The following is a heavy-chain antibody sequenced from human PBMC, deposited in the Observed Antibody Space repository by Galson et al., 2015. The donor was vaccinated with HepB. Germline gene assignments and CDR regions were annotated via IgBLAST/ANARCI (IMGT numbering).Heavy chain of an antibody. V-gene: IGHV3-33*01. CDR2: IWYDGSNK. J-gene: IGHJ4*02. D-gene: IGHD3-10*01. Sequence: SLRLSCAASGFTFSNYGMDWVRQAPGKGLEWVAVIWYDGSNKYYADSVKGRFTISRDNSKNTLYLQMNSLRTEDTAVYYCARKNSVGSGSFHPCDYWGQGTLVTVSS. CDR1: GFTFSNYG. CDR3: ARKNSVGSGSFHPCDY.